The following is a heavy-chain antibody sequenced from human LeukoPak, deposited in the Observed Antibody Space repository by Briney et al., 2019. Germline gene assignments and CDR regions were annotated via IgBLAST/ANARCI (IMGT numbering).Heavy chain of an antibody. J-gene: IGHJ6*02. D-gene: IGHD3-10*01. V-gene: IGHV4-34*01. CDR1: GFTFNSYA. CDR2: INHSGST. CDR3: ARDHLWFGELSFYYYYGMDV. Sequence: GSLRLSCAASGFTFNSYAMSWIRQPPGKGLEWIGEINHSGSTNYNPSLKSRVTISVDTSKNQFSLKLSSVTAADTAVYYCARDHLWFGELSFYYYYGMDVWGQGTTVTVSS.